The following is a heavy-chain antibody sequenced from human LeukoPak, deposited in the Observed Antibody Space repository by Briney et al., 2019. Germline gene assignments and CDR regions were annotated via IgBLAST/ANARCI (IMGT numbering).Heavy chain of an antibody. CDR3: ARDRRELNNYFDY. CDR2: IIPIFGTA. Sequence: SVKVSCKAPGYTFNSSYMHWVRQAPGQGLEWMGGIIPIFGTANYAQKFQGRVTITTDESTSTAYMELSSLRSEDTAVYYCARDRRELNNYFDYWGQGTLVTVSS. J-gene: IGHJ4*02. CDR1: GYTFNSSY. V-gene: IGHV1-69*05. D-gene: IGHD1-26*01.